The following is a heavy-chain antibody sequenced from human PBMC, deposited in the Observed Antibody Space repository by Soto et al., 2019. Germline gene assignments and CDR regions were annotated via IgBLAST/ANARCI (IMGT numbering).Heavy chain of an antibody. J-gene: IGHJ6*02. V-gene: IGHV1-18*04. CDR3: ARDRVVVVPAAIYYYYYGMDV. Sequence: GASVKVSCKASGYTFTSYGISWVRQAPGQGLEWMGWISAYNGNTNYAQKLQGRVTMTTDTSTSTAYMELRSLRSDDTAVYYCARDRVVVVPAAIYYYYYGMDVWGQGTTVTVSS. CDR1: GYTFTSYG. CDR2: ISAYNGNT. D-gene: IGHD2-2*02.